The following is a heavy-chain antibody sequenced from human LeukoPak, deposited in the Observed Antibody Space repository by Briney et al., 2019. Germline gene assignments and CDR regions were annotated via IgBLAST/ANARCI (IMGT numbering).Heavy chain of an antibody. CDR3: AKDTDPVDYYDSSGYYFPNRLFDY. Sequence: GGSLRLSCAASGFTFSSYAMSWVRRAPGKGLEWVSAISGSGGSTYYADSVKGRFTISRDNSKNTLYLQMNSLRAEDTAVYYCAKDTDPVDYYDSSGYYFPNRLFDYWGQGTLVTVSS. CDR1: GFTFSSYA. J-gene: IGHJ4*02. V-gene: IGHV3-23*01. D-gene: IGHD3-22*01. CDR2: ISGSGGST.